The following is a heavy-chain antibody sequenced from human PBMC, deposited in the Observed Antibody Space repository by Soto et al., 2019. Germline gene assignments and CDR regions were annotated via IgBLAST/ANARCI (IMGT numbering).Heavy chain of an antibody. CDR1: GFTFSSYW. CDR3: ARKRGRWLLSGVKDY. J-gene: IGHJ4*02. CDR2: IKQDGSEK. V-gene: IGHV3-7*01. Sequence: GGSLRLSCAASGFTFSSYWMSWVRQAPGKGLEWVANIKQDGSEKYDGDSVKGRFTISRDNAKNSLYLQMNSLRAEDTAVYYCARKRGRWLLSGVKDYWGQGTLVTVSS. D-gene: IGHD5-12*01.